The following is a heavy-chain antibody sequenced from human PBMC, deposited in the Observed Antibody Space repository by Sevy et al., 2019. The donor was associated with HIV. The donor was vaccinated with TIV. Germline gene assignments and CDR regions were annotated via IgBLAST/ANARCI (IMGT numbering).Heavy chain of an antibody. Sequence: GGSLRLSCAASGFTFSDYYMSWIRQAPGKGLEWVSYISSSSSYTNYADSVKGRFTISRDNAKNSLYLQMNSLRAEDTAVYYCAGDYDFWSGDYYYGMDVWGQGTTVTVSS. D-gene: IGHD3-3*01. CDR3: AGDYDFWSGDYYYGMDV. CDR2: ISSSSSYT. J-gene: IGHJ6*02. V-gene: IGHV3-11*06. CDR1: GFTFSDYY.